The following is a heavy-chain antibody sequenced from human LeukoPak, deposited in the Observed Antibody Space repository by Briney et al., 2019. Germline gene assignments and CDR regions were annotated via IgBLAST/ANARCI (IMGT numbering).Heavy chain of an antibody. D-gene: IGHD1-20*01. CDR2: ISYDGSSK. CDR1: GFTFSSYG. CDR3: AKGRITGTPLDY. J-gene: IGHJ4*02. V-gene: IGHV3-30*18. Sequence: PGGSLRLSCAASGFTFSSYGMHWVRQAPGKGLEWVAVISYDGSSKYYADSVKGRFTISRDNSKNTLYLQMNSLRAEDTAVYYCAKGRITGTPLDYWGQGTLVTVPS.